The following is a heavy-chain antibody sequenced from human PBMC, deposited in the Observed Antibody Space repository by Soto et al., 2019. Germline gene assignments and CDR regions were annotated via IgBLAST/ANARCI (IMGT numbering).Heavy chain of an antibody. Sequence: TGGSLRLSCAASGFTFSSYAMSWVRQAPGKGLEWVSAISGSGGSTHYADSVKGRFTISRDNSKNTLYLQMNSLRAEDTAVYYCAKPYGDYEVIDYSGQGTLVTVSS. D-gene: IGHD4-17*01. CDR3: AKPYGDYEVIDY. CDR1: GFTFSSYA. CDR2: ISGSGGST. J-gene: IGHJ4*02. V-gene: IGHV3-23*01.